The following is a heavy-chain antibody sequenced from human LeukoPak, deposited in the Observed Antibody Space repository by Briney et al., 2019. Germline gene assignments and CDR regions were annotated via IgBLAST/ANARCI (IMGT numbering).Heavy chain of an antibody. CDR3: ARAGVQYYDFWSGYYTTDY. J-gene: IGHJ4*02. CDR2: IYTSGST. Sequence: SETLSLTCTVSGGSISSYYWSWIRQPAGKGLEWIGRIYTSGSTNYNPSLKSRVTMSVDTSKNQFSLKLSSVTAADTAVYYCARAGVQYYDFWSGYYTTDYWAREPWSPSPQ. CDR1: GGSISSYY. D-gene: IGHD3-3*01. V-gene: IGHV4-4*07.